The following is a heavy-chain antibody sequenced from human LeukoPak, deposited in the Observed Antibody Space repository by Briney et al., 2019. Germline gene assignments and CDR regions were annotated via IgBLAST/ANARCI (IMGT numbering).Heavy chain of an antibody. D-gene: IGHD3-10*01. Sequence: SETLSLTCTVSGGSISSSSYYWGWIRQPPGKGLEWIGSIYYGGSTYYNPSLKSRVTISVDTSKNQFSLKLSSVTAADTAVYYCARDGEVLLWFGELPRFDPWGQGTLVTVSS. CDR3: ARDGEVLLWFGELPRFDP. CDR2: IYYGGST. V-gene: IGHV4-39*02. CDR1: GGSISSSSYY. J-gene: IGHJ5*02.